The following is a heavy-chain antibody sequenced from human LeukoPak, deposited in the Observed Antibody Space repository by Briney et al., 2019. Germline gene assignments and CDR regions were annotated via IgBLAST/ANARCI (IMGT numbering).Heavy chain of an antibody. V-gene: IGHV1-46*01. CDR1: GYALPHYY. J-gene: IGHJ5*02. D-gene: IGHD5-18*01. CDR3: ASSRGGHSYGFGVS. Sequence: ASVTVPCLPSGYALPHYYMHGVRQAPGQGLAWMGGINPSDDTRYPLQSFQGRVTVTRDTSTGTVFLEPASLSSEDTDVCYCASSRGGHSYGFGVSWGQGTLVTVSS. CDR2: INPSDDTR.